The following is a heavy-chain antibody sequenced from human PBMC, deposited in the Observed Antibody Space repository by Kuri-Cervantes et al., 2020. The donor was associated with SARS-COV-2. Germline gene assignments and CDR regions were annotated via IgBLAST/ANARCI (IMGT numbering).Heavy chain of an antibody. D-gene: IGHD3-22*01. CDR3: TTVGKLEVVGG. J-gene: IGHJ4*02. CDR2: IDPHDSYT. V-gene: IGHV5-10-1*01. CDR1: GYNLINYW. Sequence: GESLKISCKASGYNLINYWISWVRQMPGNGLEWMGRIDPHDSYTNYSPSFQGHVTISVDRSITTAYLHWSSLKASDAAMYYCTTVGKLEVVGGWGQGTQVTVSS.